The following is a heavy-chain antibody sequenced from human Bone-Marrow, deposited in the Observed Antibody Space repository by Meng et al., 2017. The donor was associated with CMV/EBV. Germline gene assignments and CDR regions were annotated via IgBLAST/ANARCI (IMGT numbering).Heavy chain of an antibody. CDR3: ARDPVSGYFDWLVGLGNYYYGMDV. V-gene: IGHV3-7*01. Sequence: GESLKISCAASGFTFSNYWMTWVRQAPGKGLEWVANINQDGSEKYYVDSVKGRFTFSRDNAKNSLYLQMNSLRAEDAAVYYCARDPVSGYFDWLVGLGNYYYGMDVWGQGTTVTVSS. D-gene: IGHD3-9*01. J-gene: IGHJ6*02. CDR2: INQDGSEK. CDR1: GFTFSNYW.